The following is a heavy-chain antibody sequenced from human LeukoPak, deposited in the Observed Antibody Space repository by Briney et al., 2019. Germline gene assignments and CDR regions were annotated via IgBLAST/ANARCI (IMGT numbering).Heavy chain of an antibody. CDR3: ASPRGGYLVYYGMDV. V-gene: IGHV1-24*01. J-gene: IGHJ6*02. Sequence: ASVKVSCKVSGYTVTELSMHWVRQAPGRGLEWMGGFDFEDGETIYAQKFQGRVAMTEDTSTDTTYMELSSLRSEDTAVYYCASPRGGYLVYYGMDVWGQGTTVTVSS. CDR1: GYTVTELS. CDR2: FDFEDGET. D-gene: IGHD6-13*01.